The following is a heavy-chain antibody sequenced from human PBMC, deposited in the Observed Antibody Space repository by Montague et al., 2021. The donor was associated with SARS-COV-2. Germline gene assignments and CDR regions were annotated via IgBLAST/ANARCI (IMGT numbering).Heavy chain of an antibody. V-gene: IGHV4-34*01. D-gene: IGHD5-12*01. Sequence: SETLSLTCAVYGGSFSGYYWNWIRQPPGKGLEWIGEINHSGNTNYNPSLKSRVTISVDTSNNQFSLKLTSVTAADTAVYYCARGPTNNIGMVATRLDYWGQGTLVTVSS. CDR3: ARGPTNNIGMVATRLDY. CDR1: GGSFSGYY. J-gene: IGHJ4*02. CDR2: INHSGNT.